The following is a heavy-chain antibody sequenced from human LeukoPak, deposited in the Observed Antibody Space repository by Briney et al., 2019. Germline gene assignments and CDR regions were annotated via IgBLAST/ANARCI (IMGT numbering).Heavy chain of an antibody. V-gene: IGHV3-23*01. CDR3: ARDGNYYASSGYLDH. CDR1: GFTFSSYA. D-gene: IGHD3-22*01. J-gene: IGHJ4*02. CDR2: ISGSGGST. Sequence: GGSLRLSCAASGFTFSSYALSWVRQAPGKVLEWVSAISGSGGSTYYADSVKGRFTISRDNSKNTLYEQMNSLRAEDTAVYYCARDGNYYASSGYLDHWGQGTLVTVSS.